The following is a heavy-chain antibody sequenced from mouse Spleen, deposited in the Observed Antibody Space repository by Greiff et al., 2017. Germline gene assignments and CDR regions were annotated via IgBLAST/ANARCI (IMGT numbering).Heavy chain of an antibody. Sequence: VQLQQSGAELARPGASVKLSCKASGYTFTSYGISWVKQRTGQGLEWIGEIYPRSGNTYYNEKFKGKATLTADKSSSTAYMGLRSLTSEDSAVYFCARELDYDVWFAYWGQGTLVTVSA. CDR1: GYTFTSYG. CDR2: IYPRSGNT. CDR3: ARELDYDVWFAY. D-gene: IGHD2-4*01. J-gene: IGHJ3*01. V-gene: IGHV1-81*01.